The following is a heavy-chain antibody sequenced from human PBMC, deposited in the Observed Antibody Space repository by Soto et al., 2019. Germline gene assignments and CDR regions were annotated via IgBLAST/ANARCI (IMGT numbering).Heavy chain of an antibody. J-gene: IGHJ6*02. CDR3: ARGTILTGNNYYYGMDV. Sequence: QVQLVESGGGVVQPGRSLRLSCAASGFTFSSYGMHWVRQAPGKGLEWVAVIWYDGSNKYYADSVKGRFTISRDNSKNTLYLQMNSLRAEDTAVYYCARGTILTGNNYYYGMDVWGQGTTVTVSS. CDR1: GFTFSSYG. V-gene: IGHV3-33*01. D-gene: IGHD3-9*01. CDR2: IWYDGSNK.